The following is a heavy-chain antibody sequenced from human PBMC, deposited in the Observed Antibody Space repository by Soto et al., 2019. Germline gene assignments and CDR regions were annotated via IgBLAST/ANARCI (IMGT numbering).Heavy chain of an antibody. V-gene: IGHV1-69*01. J-gene: IGHJ4*02. Sequence: QVQLVQSGAEVKKPGSSVKVSCKASGGIFSTYAISWLRQAPGQGREWMGGIIPLFGTPHYAQRFQGRVTITADESTSTAYMELSRLRSEDTAVYYCARDRDDYGSGNYYNRIDFWGQGTLVTVSS. CDR2: IIPLFGTP. CDR1: GGIFSTYA. D-gene: IGHD3-10*01. CDR3: ARDRDDYGSGNYYNRIDF.